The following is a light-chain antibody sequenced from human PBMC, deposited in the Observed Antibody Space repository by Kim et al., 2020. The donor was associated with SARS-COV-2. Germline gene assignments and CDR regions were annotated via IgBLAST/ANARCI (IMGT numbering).Light chain of an antibody. J-gene: IGKJ5*01. Sequence: EIVLTQSPGTLSLSPGERATLSCRASQSISTSLAWYQQRPGQAPRLLIYDASTRATGIPDRISGSGSGTDFTVTISRLEPEDFALYYCQVHGGSPHLVTFGQGTRLEIK. CDR1: QSISTS. V-gene: IGKV3-20*01. CDR2: DAS. CDR3: QVHGGSPHLVT.